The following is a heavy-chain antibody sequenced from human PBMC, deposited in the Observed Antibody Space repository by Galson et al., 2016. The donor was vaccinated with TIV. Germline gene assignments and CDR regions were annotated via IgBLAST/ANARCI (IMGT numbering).Heavy chain of an antibody. CDR2: IAYDGSYK. CDR1: GFTFSSYN. J-gene: IGHJ3*01. Sequence: SLRLSCAASGFTFSSYNMHWVRQAPGKGLEWVAVIAYDGSYKHYAGSVKGQFTVSRDNSKTTLDLQMNSLGAEDTALYYCAKEENSGYYPNDAFDFWGQGTMVTVS. CDR3: AKEENSGYYPNDAFDF. V-gene: IGHV3-30*18. D-gene: IGHD3-3*01.